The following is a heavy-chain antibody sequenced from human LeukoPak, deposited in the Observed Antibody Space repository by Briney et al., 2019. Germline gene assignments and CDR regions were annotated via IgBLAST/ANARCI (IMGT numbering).Heavy chain of an antibody. V-gene: IGHV4-34*01. CDR2: VNDSGGT. CDR3: ARVRTMVRGVIDY. CDR1: IDSFTNYY. D-gene: IGHD3-10*01. Sequence: PSETLSLTCAVYIDSFTNYYWNWIRQTPGKGLEWIGEVNDSGGTNINPSLRSRVILSVDTSKNQFSLKLSSVTAADTAVYYCARVRTMVRGVIDYWGQGTLVTVSS. J-gene: IGHJ4*02.